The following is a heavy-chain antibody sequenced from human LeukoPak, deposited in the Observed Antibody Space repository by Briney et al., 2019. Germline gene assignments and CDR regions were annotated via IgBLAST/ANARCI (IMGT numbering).Heavy chain of an antibody. D-gene: IGHD1-7*01. CDR3: ARDRDWNSGFDY. CDR2: ISTSSSYI. J-gene: IGHJ4*02. Sequence: GGSLRLSCAACGFTLSTYNMKWVRQAPRKGLEWVSSISTSSSYIYYADSVKGRFTISRDNARNSLYLQMNSLRAEDTAVYYCARDRDWNSGFDYWGQGTLVTVSS. CDR1: GFTLSTYN. V-gene: IGHV3-21*01.